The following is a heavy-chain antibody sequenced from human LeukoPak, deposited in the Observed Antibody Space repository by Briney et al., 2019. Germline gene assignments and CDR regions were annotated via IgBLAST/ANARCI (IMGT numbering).Heavy chain of an antibody. Sequence: ALVKVSCKASGYTFNTYGISWVRQAPGQGLEWMGWMSTDNGDIKYVQNLQGRVTMTTDTSTSTAYMELMSLRSDDTAVYYCLRDAQRPRLTPDYWGQGTLVTVST. V-gene: IGHV1-18*01. CDR3: LRDAQRPRLTPDY. CDR2: MSTDNGDI. D-gene: IGHD6-25*01. CDR1: GYTFNTYG. J-gene: IGHJ4*02.